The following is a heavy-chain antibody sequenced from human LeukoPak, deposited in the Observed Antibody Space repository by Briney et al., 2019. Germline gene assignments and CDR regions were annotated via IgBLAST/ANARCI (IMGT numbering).Heavy chain of an antibody. CDR3: AKDIGSYYDY. Sequence: GGALRLSCVASGFNFSSNGMHWVRPAPGKGLEWVTFIQYDGSKKYYADSVKGRFTISRDNSKNTLYLEMNSLRAEDTAVHYCAKDIGSYYDYWGQGILVTVSS. D-gene: IGHD3-10*01. J-gene: IGHJ4*02. CDR2: IQYDGSKK. V-gene: IGHV3-30*02. CDR1: GFNFSSNG.